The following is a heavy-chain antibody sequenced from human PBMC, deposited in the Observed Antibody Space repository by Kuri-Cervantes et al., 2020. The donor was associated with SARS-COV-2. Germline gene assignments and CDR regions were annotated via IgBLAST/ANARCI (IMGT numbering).Heavy chain of an antibody. D-gene: IGHD6-13*01. J-gene: IGHJ6*02. CDR3: ATVAAGTIEDYYYGMDV. V-gene: IGHV4-61*01. CDR2: IYYTGST. Sequence: GSLRLSCTVSGGSVSSGIYYWSWIRQPPGKGLEWIGYIYYTGSTYYSPSLKSRVTISVDASKNQFSLKLSSVTAADTAVYYCATVAAGTIEDYYYGMDVWGQGTTVTVSS. CDR1: GGSVSSGIYY.